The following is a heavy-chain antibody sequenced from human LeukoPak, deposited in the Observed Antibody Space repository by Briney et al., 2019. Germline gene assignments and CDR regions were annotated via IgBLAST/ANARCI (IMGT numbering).Heavy chain of an antibody. D-gene: IGHD6-19*01. V-gene: IGHV4-34*01. CDR3: ARGSGPTYYFDY. CDR1: GGSFSGYY. J-gene: IGHJ4*02. CDR2: INHSGST. Sequence: SETLSLTCAVYGGSFSGYYWSWIRQPPGKGLEWIGEINHSGSTNYNPSLKSRVTISVDTSKNQYSLKLSSVTAADTAVYYCARGSGPTYYFDYWGQGTLVTVSS.